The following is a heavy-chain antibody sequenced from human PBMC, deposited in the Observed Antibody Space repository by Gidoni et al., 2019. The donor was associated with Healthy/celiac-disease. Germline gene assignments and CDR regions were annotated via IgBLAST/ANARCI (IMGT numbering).Heavy chain of an antibody. Sequence: QVQLPESGLGLVKHSETLSLPRAVSGGPTSSYYWSWIRQPAGKGLEWIGRIYTSGSTNHNPSLKSRVTMSVDTSKNQFSLKLSSVTAADTAVYYCARSDPEEYYDFWSGYSYWGQGTLVTVSS. CDR3: ARSDPEEYYDFWSGYSY. CDR1: GGPTSSYY. D-gene: IGHD3-3*01. V-gene: IGHV4-4*07. J-gene: IGHJ4*02. CDR2: IYTSGST.